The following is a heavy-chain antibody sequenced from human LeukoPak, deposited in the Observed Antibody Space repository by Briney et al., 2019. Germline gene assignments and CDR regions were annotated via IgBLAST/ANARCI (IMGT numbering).Heavy chain of an antibody. V-gene: IGHV3-53*01. J-gene: IGHJ6*03. Sequence: GGSLRLSCAASGFTVSRNYMSWVRQAPGKGLEWVSVIFAGGNTFYADSVKGRFTISRANSKSTLYLQMNSLRVDDTAVYYCARVHSSSHYYFYMDIWGKGTTVTISS. CDR1: GFTVSRNY. CDR3: ARVHSSSHYYFYMDI. D-gene: IGHD6-13*01. CDR2: IFAGGNT.